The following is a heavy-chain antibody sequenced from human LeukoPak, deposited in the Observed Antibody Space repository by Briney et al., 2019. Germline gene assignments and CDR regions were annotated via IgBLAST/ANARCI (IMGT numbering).Heavy chain of an antibody. CDR2: IYHSGST. CDR3: ARERYCSSTSCYKGWFDP. Sequence: PSETLSLTCTVSGYSISSGYYWGWIRQPPGKGLEWIGSIYHSGSTYYSPSLKSRVTISVDTSKNQFSLKLSSVTAADTAVYYCARERYCSSTSCYKGWFDPWGQGTLVTVSS. CDR1: GYSISSGYY. D-gene: IGHD2-2*02. V-gene: IGHV4-38-2*02. J-gene: IGHJ5*02.